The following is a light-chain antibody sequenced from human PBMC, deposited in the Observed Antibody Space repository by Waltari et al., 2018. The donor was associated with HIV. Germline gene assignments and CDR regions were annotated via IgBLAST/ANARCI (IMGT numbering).Light chain of an antibody. CDR2: GKN. V-gene: IGLV3-19*01. CDR1: SLRTYY. CDR3: NSRDSSGDLYV. J-gene: IGLJ1*01. Sequence: SSELTQDPAVSVALGQTVRITCQGDSLRTYYASWYQQKPGQAPVLVFFGKNNRPSAIPDRFSGSTSGNTASLTITGAQAEDEADYYCNSRDSSGDLYVFGTATKVTVL.